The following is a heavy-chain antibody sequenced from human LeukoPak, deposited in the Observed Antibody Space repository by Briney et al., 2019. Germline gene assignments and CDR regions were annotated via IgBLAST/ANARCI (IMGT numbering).Heavy chain of an antibody. D-gene: IGHD3-22*01. Sequence: GGSLRLSCEASGFTFKNAWMIWVRQAPGKGPEWVGRIKSTRDGGATEYAAPVKGRFTISRDDSKNTLYLQMNSLKTEDTAIYYCTRDGYFSKFDYWGQGTLVTVSS. CDR2: IKSTRDGGAT. J-gene: IGHJ4*02. CDR3: TRDGYFSKFDY. V-gene: IGHV3-15*01. CDR1: GFTFKNAW.